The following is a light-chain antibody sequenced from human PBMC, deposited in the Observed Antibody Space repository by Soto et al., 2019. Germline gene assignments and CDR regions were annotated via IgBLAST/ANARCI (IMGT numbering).Light chain of an antibody. CDR1: QSISTTY. V-gene: IGKV3-20*01. CDR3: QQYGSSSWT. Sequence: EIVLTQSPGTLSLSPGEGATLSCRASQSISTTYLAWYQQKPGQAPRLLIYGASSRATGIPDRFSGSGSETDFTLTISRLEPEDFAVYYCQQYGSSSWTFGQGTKVVIK. J-gene: IGKJ1*01. CDR2: GAS.